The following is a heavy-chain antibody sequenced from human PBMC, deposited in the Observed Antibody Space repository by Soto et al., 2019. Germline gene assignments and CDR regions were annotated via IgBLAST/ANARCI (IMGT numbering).Heavy chain of an antibody. V-gene: IGHV4-61*01. CDR3: ARWKYSYADLPGDWFDS. D-gene: IGHD3-16*01. J-gene: IGHJ5*01. Sequence: QVQLQESGPGLVRPSETLSLTCTVSGASLTSGSYYWSWVRQPPGKGLEWIAYIYRRGSTNYNPSLKSRATISVDTSKNQFSLRLTSVTPADTAMYYCARWKYSYADLPGDWFDSWGQGTLVTVSS. CDR1: GASLTSGSYY. CDR2: IYRRGST.